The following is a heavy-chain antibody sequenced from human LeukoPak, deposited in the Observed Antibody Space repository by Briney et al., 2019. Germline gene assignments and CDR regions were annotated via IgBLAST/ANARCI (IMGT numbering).Heavy chain of an antibody. CDR1: GFTFSSYH. J-gene: IGHJ4*02. CDR2: ISSNSDYI. Sequence: PGGSLRLSCAASGFTFSSYHINWVRQAPGKGLEWVSSISSNSDYIYYADSVKGRFTISRDNAKNSLYLQMNRLRAEDTAVYYCARGLCGGDCYDYWGQGTLVTVSS. D-gene: IGHD2-21*01. CDR3: ARGLCGGDCYDY. V-gene: IGHV3-21*01.